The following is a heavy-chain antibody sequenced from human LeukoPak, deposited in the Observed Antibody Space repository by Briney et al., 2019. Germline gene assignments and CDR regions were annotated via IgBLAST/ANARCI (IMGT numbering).Heavy chain of an antibody. CDR3: ARGSVLRHFNY. J-gene: IGHJ4*02. CDR2: INHSGST. Sequence: KTSETLSLTCAVYGGSFSGYYWSWIRQPPGKGLEWIGEINHSGSTNYNPSLKSRVTISVDTSKNQFSLKLSSVTAADTAVYYCARGSVLRHFNYWGQGTLVTVSS. V-gene: IGHV4-34*01. CDR1: GGSFSGYY. D-gene: IGHD3-3*01.